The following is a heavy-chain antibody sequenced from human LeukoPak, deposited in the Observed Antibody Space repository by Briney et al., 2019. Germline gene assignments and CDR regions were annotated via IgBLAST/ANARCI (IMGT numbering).Heavy chain of an antibody. CDR1: GFTFSSYA. CDR2: ISGSGGST. V-gene: IGHV3-23*01. J-gene: IGHJ4*02. D-gene: IGHD2-15*01. Sequence: PGGSLRLSCAASGFTFSSYAMSWVRQAPGKGLEWVSAISGSGGSTYYADSVKGRFTISRDNSKNTLYLQMNSLRAEDTAVYYCAKDGRYSSGGSCYPRSWGQGNLVTVSP. CDR3: AKDGRYSSGGSCYPRS.